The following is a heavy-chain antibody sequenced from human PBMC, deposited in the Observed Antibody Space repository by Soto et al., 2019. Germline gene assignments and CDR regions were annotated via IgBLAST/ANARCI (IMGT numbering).Heavy chain of an antibody. J-gene: IGHJ4*02. V-gene: IGHV4-61*01. D-gene: IGHD4-17*01. Sequence: QVQLQESGPGLVKPSETLSLTCTVSGVSVSSGSFYWAWIRQPPGKGLEWIGFMSYSGTTNYNPSLKSRVTISVDTSRSQISLMVNSLTAADTALYYCARGATVTQNDYWGQGTLVTVSS. CDR1: GVSVSSGSFY. CDR3: ARGATVTQNDY. CDR2: MSYSGTT.